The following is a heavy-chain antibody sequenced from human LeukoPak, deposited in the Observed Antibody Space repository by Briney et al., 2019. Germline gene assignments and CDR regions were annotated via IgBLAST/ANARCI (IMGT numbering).Heavy chain of an antibody. CDR1: GFTFSSYS. Sequence: PGGSLRLSCAASGFTFSSYSMNWVRQAPGKGLEWVSYISSSSSTIYYADSVKGRFTISRDNAKNSLYLQMNSLRAEDTAVYYCARGHSSSWYHSGTFTGRSAFDIWGQGTMVTVSS. J-gene: IGHJ3*02. CDR3: ARGHSSSWYHSGTFTGRSAFDI. D-gene: IGHD6-13*01. CDR2: ISSSSSTI. V-gene: IGHV3-48*04.